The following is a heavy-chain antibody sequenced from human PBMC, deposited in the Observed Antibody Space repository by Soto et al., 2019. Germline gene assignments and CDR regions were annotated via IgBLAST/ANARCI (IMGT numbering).Heavy chain of an antibody. CDR3: ARYCSGGSCHTNWFDP. CDR1: GGTFSSYT. D-gene: IGHD2-15*01. J-gene: IGHJ5*02. Sequence: SVKVSCKASGGTFSSYTISRVRQAPGQGLEWMGRIIPILGIANYAQKFQGRVTITADKSTSTAYMELSSLRSEDTAVYYCARYCSGGSCHTNWFDPWGQGTLVTVSS. CDR2: IIPILGIA. V-gene: IGHV1-69*02.